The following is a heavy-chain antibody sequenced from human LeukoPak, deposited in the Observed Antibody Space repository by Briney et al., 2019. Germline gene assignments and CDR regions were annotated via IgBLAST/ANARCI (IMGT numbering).Heavy chain of an antibody. J-gene: IGHJ5*02. CDR3: AREPSTANWFDP. CDR1: GDSISSGGSH. CDR2: IYASASA. D-gene: IGHD5-18*01. Sequence: PSETLSLTCTVSGDSISSGGSHWSWIRQAAGKGLQWIGRIYASASADYNTSLKSRVTISVDTSKNQLFLELTSGPPADTAVYYCAREPSTANWFDPWGQGTLVTVSS. V-gene: IGHV4-61*02.